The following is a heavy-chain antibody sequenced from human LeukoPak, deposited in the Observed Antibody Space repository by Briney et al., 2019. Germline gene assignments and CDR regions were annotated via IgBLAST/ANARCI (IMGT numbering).Heavy chain of an antibody. D-gene: IGHD3-22*01. Sequence: ASVKVSCKASGYTFTNYGISWVRQAPGQGLEWMGWISGYNGNTNYAQKLQGRVTMTTDTSTNTAYMELRSLRSDDTAVYYCARDFYYESSGYIYWGQGTLVTVSS. V-gene: IGHV1-18*01. J-gene: IGHJ4*02. CDR3: ARDFYYESSGYIY. CDR1: GYTFTNYG. CDR2: ISGYNGNT.